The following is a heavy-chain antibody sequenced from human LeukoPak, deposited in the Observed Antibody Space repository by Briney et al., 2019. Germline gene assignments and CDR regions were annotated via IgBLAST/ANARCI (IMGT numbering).Heavy chain of an antibody. CDR2: ISSSSSYI. V-gene: IGHV3-21*04. CDR1: GFTFSSYS. J-gene: IGHJ3*02. CDR3: ARGVVVIDDAFDI. Sequence: GGSLRLSCAASGFTFSSYSMNWVRQAPGKGLEWVSSISSSSSYIYYADSVKGRFTISRDNSKNTLYLQMNSLRAEDTAVYYCARGVVVIDDAFDIWGQGTMVTVSS. D-gene: IGHD3-22*01.